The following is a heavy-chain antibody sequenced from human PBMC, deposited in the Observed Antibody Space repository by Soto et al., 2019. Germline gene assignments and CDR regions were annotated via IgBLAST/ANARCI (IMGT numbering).Heavy chain of an antibody. J-gene: IGHJ4*02. CDR2: ISAYNGNT. CDR1: GYTFTSYG. Sequence: GASVKVSCKASGYTFTSYGISWVRQAPGQGLEWMGWISAYNGNTNYAQKLQGRVTMTTDTSTSTAYMELRSLRSDDTAVYYCARDDALSQKRDPPLDYWGQGTLVTVYS. D-gene: IGHD2-21*02. V-gene: IGHV1-18*01. CDR3: ARDDALSQKRDPPLDY.